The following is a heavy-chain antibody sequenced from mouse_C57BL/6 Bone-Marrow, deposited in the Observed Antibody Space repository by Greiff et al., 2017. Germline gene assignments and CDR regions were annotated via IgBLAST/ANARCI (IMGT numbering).Heavy chain of an antibody. CDR1: GYTFTSYW. V-gene: IGHV1-64*01. CDR2: IHPNSGST. CDR3: ARPLYYYGSSPFAY. D-gene: IGHD1-1*01. J-gene: IGHJ3*01. Sequence: QVQLQQPGAELVKPGASAKLSCKASGYTFTSYWMHWVKQRPGQGLEWIGMIHPNSGSTNYNEKFKSKATLTVDKSSSTAYMQLSSLTSEDSAVYYCARPLYYYGSSPFAYWGQGTLVTVSA.